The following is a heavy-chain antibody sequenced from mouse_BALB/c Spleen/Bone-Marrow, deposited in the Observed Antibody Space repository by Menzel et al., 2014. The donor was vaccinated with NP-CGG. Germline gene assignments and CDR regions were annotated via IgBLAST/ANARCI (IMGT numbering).Heavy chain of an antibody. J-gene: IGHJ2*01. CDR3: AKEATYYAYFDY. V-gene: IGHV1-4*02. CDR1: GYTFTSNT. D-gene: IGHD1-1*01. Sequence: VPLPQSAGALARPGASVKMSCKASGYTFTSNTIQWVRQRPGQGLEWIGYIHPTRGYTDYNQKFKDKTTLTADKSPSTAYMQRISPKSEDSAVYYCAKEATYYAYFDYGGQCTILTVAS. CDR2: IHPTRGYT.